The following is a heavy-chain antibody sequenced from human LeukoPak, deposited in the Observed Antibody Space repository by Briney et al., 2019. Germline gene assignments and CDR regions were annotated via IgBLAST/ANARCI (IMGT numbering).Heavy chain of an antibody. V-gene: IGHV1-24*01. CDR2: FDPEDGET. Sequence: GASVKVSCKVSGCTLTELSMHWVRQAPGKGLEWMGGFDPEDGETIYAQKFQGRVTMTEDTSTDTAYMELSSLRSEDTAVYYCATIPYGDYVYDYWGQGTLVTVSS. J-gene: IGHJ4*02. CDR3: ATIPYGDYVYDY. CDR1: GCTLTELS. D-gene: IGHD4-17*01.